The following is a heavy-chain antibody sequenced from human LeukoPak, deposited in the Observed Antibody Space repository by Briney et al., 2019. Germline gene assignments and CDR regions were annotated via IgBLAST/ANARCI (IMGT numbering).Heavy chain of an antibody. J-gene: IGHJ5*02. Sequence: TSETLSLTCTVSGGSFSSGSYYWSWIRQPPGRRLEWIVYIYYSGSTNYNPSLKSRITISVDTSKTQFSLKLSSVTAADTAVYYCARDGGHCSSTSCSEIGWFDPWGQGTLVTVSS. CDR3: ARDGGHCSSTSCSEIGWFDP. CDR1: GGSFSSGSYY. D-gene: IGHD2-2*01. CDR2: IYYSGST. V-gene: IGHV4-61*01.